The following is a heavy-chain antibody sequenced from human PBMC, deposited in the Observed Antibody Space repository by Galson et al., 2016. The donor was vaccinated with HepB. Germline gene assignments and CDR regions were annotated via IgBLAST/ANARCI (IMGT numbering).Heavy chain of an antibody. CDR1: GMYFSLYS. J-gene: IGHJ6*02. Sequence: SLRLSCAASGMYFSLYSMNWVRQAPGKGLEWISYISGNSGIIYYADSVKGRFTISRDKAGNSLFLQMSSLRDDDTAIYYCARSGIAVSLYGMDVWGQGTSVTVS. CDR3: ARSGIAVSLYGMDV. D-gene: IGHD6-19*01. V-gene: IGHV3-48*02. CDR2: ISGNSGII.